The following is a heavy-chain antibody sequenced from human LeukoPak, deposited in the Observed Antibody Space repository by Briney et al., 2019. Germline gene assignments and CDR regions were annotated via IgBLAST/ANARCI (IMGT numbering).Heavy chain of an antibody. CDR3: ARVARKYYFDY. CDR2: IYSGGST. J-gene: IGHJ4*02. CDR1: GFTFSSYW. Sequence: PGGSLRLSCAASGFTFSSYWMSWVRQAPGKGLEWVSVIYSGGSTYYADSVKGRFTISRDNSKNTLYLQMNSLRAEDTAVYYCARVARKYYFDYWGQGTLVTVSS. V-gene: IGHV3-66*01.